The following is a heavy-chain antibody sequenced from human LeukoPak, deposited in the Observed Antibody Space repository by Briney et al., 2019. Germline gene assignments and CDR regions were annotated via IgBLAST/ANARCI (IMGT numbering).Heavy chain of an antibody. Sequence: PSETLSLTCTVSGGSISSYYWSWIRQPPGKGLEWIGYIYYSGSTNYNPSLKSRVTISVDTSKNQFSLKLSSVTAADTAVYYCARVAKTGYSSGCFDYWGQGTLVTVSS. J-gene: IGHJ4*02. V-gene: IGHV4-59*01. CDR1: GGSISSYY. D-gene: IGHD6-19*01. CDR3: ARVAKTGYSSGCFDY. CDR2: IYYSGST.